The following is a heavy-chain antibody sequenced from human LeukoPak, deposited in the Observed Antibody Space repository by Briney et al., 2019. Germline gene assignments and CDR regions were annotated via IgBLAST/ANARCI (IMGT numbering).Heavy chain of an antibody. Sequence: ASVKVSCKASGYTFTGYYMHWVRQAPGQGLEGMGGINPNSGGTNYAQKFQGRVTMTRDTSISTAYMELSRLRSDDTAVYYCARGVDTAMVSIYFDYWGQGTLVTVSS. V-gene: IGHV1-2*02. J-gene: IGHJ4*02. CDR3: ARGVDTAMVSIYFDY. CDR2: INPNSGGT. CDR1: GYTFTGYY. D-gene: IGHD5-18*01.